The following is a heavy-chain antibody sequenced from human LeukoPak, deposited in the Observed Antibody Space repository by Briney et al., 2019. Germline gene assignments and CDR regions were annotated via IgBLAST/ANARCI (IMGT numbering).Heavy chain of an antibody. Sequence: GSLRLSCAASGFTFSDYGMHWVRQAPGKGLEWVTFIRHDGDSKYYAASVKGRLTISRDNSKDTLYLQMNSLTTEDTAVYYCARRATGSFSFNHWGQGTLVTVSS. CDR1: GFTFSDYG. D-gene: IGHD1-26*01. CDR2: IRHDGDSK. J-gene: IGHJ4*02. V-gene: IGHV3-30*02. CDR3: ARRATGSFSFNH.